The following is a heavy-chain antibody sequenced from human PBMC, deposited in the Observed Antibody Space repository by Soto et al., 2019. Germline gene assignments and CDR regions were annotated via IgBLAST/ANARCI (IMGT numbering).Heavy chain of an antibody. CDR1: GVSFRSYY. CDR3: ARHGYDSNGYQAHFDY. CDR2: IYYTGRT. Sequence: ASETLSLTCTFSGVSFRSYYWSWIRQPPGKGLEWIGYIYYTGRTNYNPSLKSRVTMSIDTSKNQFSLKLSSVTAADTAIYYCARHGYDSNGYQAHFDYWGQGTLVTVS. D-gene: IGHD3-22*01. J-gene: IGHJ4*02. V-gene: IGHV4-59*08.